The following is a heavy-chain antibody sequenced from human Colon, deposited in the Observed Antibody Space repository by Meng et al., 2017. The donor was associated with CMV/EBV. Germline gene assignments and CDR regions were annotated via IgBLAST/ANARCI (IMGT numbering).Heavy chain of an antibody. CDR3: AKDGGYSSSSDAFDI. CDR1: GYTFTTYG. D-gene: IGHD6-6*01. J-gene: IGHJ3*02. CDR2: ISAHNGNT. V-gene: IGHV1-18*01. Sequence: ASVKVSCKASGYTFTTYGISWVRQAPGQGLEWMGWISAHNGNTNYAQNLQGRVTMTTDRSTSTVYMELSSLRSEDTAVYYCAKDGGYSSSSDAFDIWGQGTMVTVSS.